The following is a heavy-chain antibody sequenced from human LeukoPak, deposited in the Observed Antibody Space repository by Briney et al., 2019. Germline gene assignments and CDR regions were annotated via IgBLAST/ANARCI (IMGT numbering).Heavy chain of an antibody. V-gene: IGHV3-11*04. J-gene: IGHJ5*02. Sequence: GGSLRLSCAACGYTFSDSYMTWIRQAPGKGLEWVSYISSTAYTIFYADSVKGRFTISRDNAKNSLYLQMNSLRAEDTAVYFCARDSFSSGWWTWGQGTLVTVSS. CDR2: ISSTAYTI. CDR1: GYTFSDSY. CDR3: ARDSFSSGWWT. D-gene: IGHD6-19*01.